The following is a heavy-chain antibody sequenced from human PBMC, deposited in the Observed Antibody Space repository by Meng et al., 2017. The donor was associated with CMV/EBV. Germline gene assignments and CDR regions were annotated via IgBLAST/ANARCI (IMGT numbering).Heavy chain of an antibody. J-gene: IGHJ4*02. D-gene: IGHD6-19*01. CDR1: GVSISSYY. V-gene: IGHV4-4*07. CDR3: ARDSSGWYPHFDY. Sequence: GQLQESAPGRLKPSETLSLPCTGPGVSISSYYWSWIRQPAGKGLEWIGRIYTSGSTNYNPSLKSRVTMSVDTSKNQFSLKLSSVTAADTAVYYCARDSSGWYPHFDYWGQGTLVTVSS. CDR2: IYTSGST.